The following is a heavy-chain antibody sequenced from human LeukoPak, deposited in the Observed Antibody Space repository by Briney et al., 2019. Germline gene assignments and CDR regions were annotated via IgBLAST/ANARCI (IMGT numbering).Heavy chain of an antibody. CDR3: ARGVWSGTGYYYYGMDV. D-gene: IGHD3-3*01. CDR2: ITGSGDST. J-gene: IGHJ6*02. Sequence: GGSLRLSCAASGFIFSTYAMSWVRQAPGKGLEWVSAITGSGDSTYYADSVKGRFTISRDNAKNSLYLQTNSLRAEDTAVYYCARGVWSGTGYYYYGMDVWGQGTTVTVSS. V-gene: IGHV3-23*01. CDR1: GFIFSTYA.